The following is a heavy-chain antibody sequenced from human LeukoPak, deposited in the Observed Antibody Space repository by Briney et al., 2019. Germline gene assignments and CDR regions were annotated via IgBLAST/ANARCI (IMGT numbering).Heavy chain of an antibody. J-gene: IGHJ4*02. CDR2: TYYRSKWYN. D-gene: IGHD6-19*01. V-gene: IGHV6-1*01. CDR1: GDSVSSNSAA. CDR3: ARLKPAVAGRGPFDY. Sequence: KSSQTLSLTCAISGDSVSSNSAAWNWIRQSPSRGLEWLGRTYYRSKWYNDYAVSVKSRITIKPETSKNQFSLKLSSVTAADTAVYYCARLKPAVAGRGPFDYWGQGTLVTVSS.